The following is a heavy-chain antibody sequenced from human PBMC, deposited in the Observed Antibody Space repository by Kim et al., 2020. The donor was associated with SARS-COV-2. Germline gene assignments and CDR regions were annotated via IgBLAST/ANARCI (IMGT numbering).Heavy chain of an antibody. CDR1: GGSFSGYY. D-gene: IGHD4-17*01. V-gene: IGHV4-34*01. Sequence: SETLSLTCAVYGGSFSGYYSSWIRQPPGKGLEWIGEINHSGSTNYNPSLKSRVTISVDTSKNQFSLKLSSVTAADTAVYYCARAPVTTYFDYWGQGTLVTVSS. CDR3: ARAPVTTYFDY. J-gene: IGHJ4*02. CDR2: INHSGST.